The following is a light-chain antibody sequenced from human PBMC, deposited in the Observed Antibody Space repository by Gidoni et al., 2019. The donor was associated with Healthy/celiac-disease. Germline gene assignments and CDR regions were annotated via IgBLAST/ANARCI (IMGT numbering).Light chain of an antibody. CDR1: QSVSSY. CDR3: QQRSNWPPL. J-gene: IGKJ5*01. Sequence: EIVLTQSPATRSLSPGERATLSCRASQSVSSYLAWYQQKPGQAPRLLIYDASNRATGIPARCSGSGSGTDFTLTISSLEPEDFAFYYCQQRSNWPPLFGQGTRLEIK. V-gene: IGKV3-11*01. CDR2: DAS.